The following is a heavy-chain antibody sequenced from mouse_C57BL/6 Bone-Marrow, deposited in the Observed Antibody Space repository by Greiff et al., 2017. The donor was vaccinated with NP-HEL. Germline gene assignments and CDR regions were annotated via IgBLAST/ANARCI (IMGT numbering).Heavy chain of an antibody. V-gene: IGHV1-85*01. CDR3: ARGGIYDGYYWFAY. CDR1: GYTFTSYD. CDR2: IYPRDGST. J-gene: IGHJ3*01. Sequence: VKLQESGPELVKPGASVKLSCKASGYTFTSYDINWVKQRPGQGLEWIGWIYPRDGSTKYNEKFKGKATLTVDTSSSTAYMELHSLTSEDSAVYFCARGGIYDGYYWFAYWGQGTLVTVSA. D-gene: IGHD2-3*01.